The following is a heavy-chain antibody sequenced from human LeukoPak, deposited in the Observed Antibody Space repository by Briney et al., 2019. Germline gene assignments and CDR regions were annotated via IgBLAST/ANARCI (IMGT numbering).Heavy chain of an antibody. CDR3: ARSVVLLWFGELGAFDI. D-gene: IGHD3-10*01. J-gene: IGHJ3*02. CDR2: ISSSSSYI. Sequence: GGSLRLSCAASGFTFSSYMNWVRQAPGKGLEWVSSISSSSSYIYYADSVKGRFTISRDNAKNSLYLQMNSLRAEDTAVYYCARSVVLLWFGELGAFDIWGQGTMVTVSS. CDR1: GFTFSSY. V-gene: IGHV3-21*01.